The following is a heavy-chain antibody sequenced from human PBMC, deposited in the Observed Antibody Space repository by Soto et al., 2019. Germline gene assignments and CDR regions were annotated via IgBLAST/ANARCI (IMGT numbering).Heavy chain of an antibody. CDR2: IDPSDSQT. D-gene: IGHD3-22*01. V-gene: IGHV5-10-1*01. Sequence: PGESLKISCKGSGYSFTSYWIGWARQMPGKGLEWMGRIDPSDSQTYYSPSFRGHVTISVTKSITTVFLQWSSLRASDTAMYYCARQIYDSDTGPNFQYYFDSWGQGTPVTVSS. J-gene: IGHJ4*02. CDR3: ARQIYDSDTGPNFQYYFDS. CDR1: GYSFTSYW.